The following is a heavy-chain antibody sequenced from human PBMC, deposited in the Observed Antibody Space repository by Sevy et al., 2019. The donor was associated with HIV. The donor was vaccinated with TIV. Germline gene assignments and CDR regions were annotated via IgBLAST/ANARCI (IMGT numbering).Heavy chain of an antibody. V-gene: IGHV4-39*01. CDR1: GGSISSSSYY. J-gene: IGHJ6*02. D-gene: IGHD2-2*01. Sequence: SETLSLTCTVSGGSISSSSYYWGWIRQPPGKGLEWIGSIYYSGSTYYNPSLKSRVTISVDTSKNQFSLKLSSVTAADTAVYYCARRYCSSTSCYHYYGMDVWGQGTTVTVSS. CDR2: IYYSGST. CDR3: ARRYCSSTSCYHYYGMDV.